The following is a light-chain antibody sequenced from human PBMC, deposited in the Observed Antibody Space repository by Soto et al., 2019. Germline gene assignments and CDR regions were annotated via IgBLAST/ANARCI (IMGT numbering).Light chain of an antibody. V-gene: IGKV3-11*01. CDR2: DAS. Sequence: EIVLTQSPATLSLSPGERATLSCRASQSLDSYLAWYQQKPGQAPRLLIYDASNRATGIPARFSGSGSGTDFTLTISSLEPEDFAVYYCQQRSNWITFGQGTRLEIK. CDR3: QQRSNWIT. CDR1: QSLDSY. J-gene: IGKJ5*01.